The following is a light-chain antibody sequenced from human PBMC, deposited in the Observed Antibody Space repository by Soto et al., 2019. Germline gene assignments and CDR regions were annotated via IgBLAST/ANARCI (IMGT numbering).Light chain of an antibody. V-gene: IGLV1-40*01. J-gene: IGLJ1*01. CDR1: SSNIGAGYD. Sequence: QAALTEPPSASVAPGQRVTISCTRSSSNIGAGYDVHGYQERPGTAPKLLFFGNIHRPSGAPARFSGSKSGTSGSLSITGLTAEDEGDYYCQSYDSTLSARYVFGTGTKVTVL. CDR2: GNI. CDR3: QSYDSTLSARYV.